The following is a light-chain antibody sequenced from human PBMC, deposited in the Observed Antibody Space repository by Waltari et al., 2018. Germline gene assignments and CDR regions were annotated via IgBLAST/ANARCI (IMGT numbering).Light chain of an antibody. CDR2: HIF. CDR1: RSLVHSDGNTR. CDR3: MQSTHWPHT. V-gene: IGKV2-30*02. J-gene: IGKJ2*01. Sequence: EVVLTQSHLSQPVTLGQPASISCKSSRSLVHSDGNTRLAWFIQRPGQSPRRLIYHIFKRESGVPDRLSGSGSGLDFTLRISRVEAEDVGFYYCMQSTHWPHTFGQGTKLEIK.